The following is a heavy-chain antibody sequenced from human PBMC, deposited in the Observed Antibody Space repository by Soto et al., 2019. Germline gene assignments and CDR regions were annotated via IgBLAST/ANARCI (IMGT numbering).Heavy chain of an antibody. V-gene: IGHV3-23*01. CDR3: VKSGTIRGLFVS. CDR1: VLTFASYG. J-gene: IGHJ5*01. D-gene: IGHD1-7*01. Sequence: PWGSLRISCASSVLTFASYGMSWVRQGPGGGLEWVSSPNPGGTSPFYADSVKGRFAISRNNSKNTVYLDMHNLTVVDTAVYFCVKSGTIRGLFVSWGQGAMVTVSS. CDR2: PNPGGTSP.